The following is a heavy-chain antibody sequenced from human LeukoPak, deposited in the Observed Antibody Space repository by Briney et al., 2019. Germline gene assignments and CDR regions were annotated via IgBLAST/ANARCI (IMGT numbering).Heavy chain of an antibody. V-gene: IGHV6-1*01. D-gene: IGHD4-17*01. Sequence: SQTLSLTCAISGDSVSSNSAAWNWIRQSPSRGLEWLGRTYYRSKWYNDYAVSVKSRITINPDTSKNQFSLKLSSVTAADTAVYYCARATTGRSPTKAWFDPWGQGTLVTVSS. CDR2: TYYRSKWYN. J-gene: IGHJ5*02. CDR1: GDSVSSNSAA. CDR3: ARATTGRSPTKAWFDP.